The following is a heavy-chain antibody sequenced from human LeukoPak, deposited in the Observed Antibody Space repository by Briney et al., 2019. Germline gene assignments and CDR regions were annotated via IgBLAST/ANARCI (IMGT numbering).Heavy chain of an antibody. CDR1: GFTFSSHA. Sequence: GGSLTLSCAASGFTFSSHAMSWVRQAPGKGLEWVSAISGSGGTTYYADSVKGRFTISRDNSKNTLYLQMNSLRAEDTAIYYCAKDGYSGYAFDPNFDYWGQGTLVTVSS. CDR2: ISGSGGTT. CDR3: AKDGYSGYAFDPNFDY. J-gene: IGHJ4*02. V-gene: IGHV3-23*01. D-gene: IGHD5-12*01.